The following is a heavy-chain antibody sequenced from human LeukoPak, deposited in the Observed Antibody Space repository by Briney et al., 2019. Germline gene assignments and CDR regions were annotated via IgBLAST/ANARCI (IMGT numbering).Heavy chain of an antibody. Sequence: SETLSLTCTVSGGSISSSSYYWGWIRQPPGKGLEWIGSIYYSGSTYYNPSLKSRVTISVDTSKNQFSLKLSSVTAADTAVYYCASHTPSYYYDSSGYCRYWGQGTLVTVSS. CDR3: ASHTPSYYYDSSGYCRY. CDR1: GGSISSSSYY. J-gene: IGHJ4*02. CDR2: IYYSGST. V-gene: IGHV4-39*01. D-gene: IGHD3-22*01.